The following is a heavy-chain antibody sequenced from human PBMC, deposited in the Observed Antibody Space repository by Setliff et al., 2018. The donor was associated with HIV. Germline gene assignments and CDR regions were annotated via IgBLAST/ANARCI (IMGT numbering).Heavy chain of an antibody. CDR2: VYHSGST. CDR3: AGSSIAGNWFDP. J-gene: IGHJ5*02. CDR1: GGSISGSSYY. D-gene: IGHD6-6*01. V-gene: IGHV4-39*07. Sequence: SETLSLTCSVSGGSISGSSYYWGWIRQPPGKGLEWIGSVYHSGSTYYNPSLKSRVTISVDKSKNQFSVKLSSVTAADTAVYYWAGSSIAGNWFDPWGQGTLVTVSS.